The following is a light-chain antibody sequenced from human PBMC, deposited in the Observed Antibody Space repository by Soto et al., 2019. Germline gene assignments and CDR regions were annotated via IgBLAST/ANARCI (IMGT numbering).Light chain of an antibody. CDR2: WAS. CDR3: QQYESTPLT. Sequence: DIVMTQSPDSLAVSLGERATINCKSSQSVLYSSNNKNYLAWYQQRPGQPPKLLIYWASTRESGVPDRFSGRGSGTDFTLTTTSLQAEEVAVYYFQQYESTPLTFGQGTKLDIK. J-gene: IGKJ2*01. V-gene: IGKV4-1*01. CDR1: QSVLYSSNNKNY.